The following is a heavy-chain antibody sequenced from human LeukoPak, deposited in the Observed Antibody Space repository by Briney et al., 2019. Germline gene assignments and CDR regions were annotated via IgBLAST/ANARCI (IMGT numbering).Heavy chain of an antibody. CDR2: IYYSGST. D-gene: IGHD1-26*01. CDR3: ARHGRWELFHFDY. J-gene: IGHJ4*02. V-gene: IGHV4-39*01. CDR1: EGCSGSNGCC. Sequence: GTLCLTFSLTEGCSGSNGCCCGWIRQPPRKGLEWIGSIYYSGSTYYNPSLKSRVTISVDTPKNQFSLKLSSVTAADTAVYYCARHGRWELFHFDYWGQGTLVTVSS.